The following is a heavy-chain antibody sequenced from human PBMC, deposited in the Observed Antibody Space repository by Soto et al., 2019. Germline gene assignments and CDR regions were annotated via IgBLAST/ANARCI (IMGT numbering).Heavy chain of an antibody. CDR1: GGSISSSSYF. CDR2: MYYSGTT. D-gene: IGHD3-10*01. Sequence: SETLSLTCTVSGGSISSSSYFWGWIRQPPGKGLERIGSMYYSGTTYYNPSLKSRVTISVDTSKNQFSLKLSSVTAADTAVYYCARVAHNYYGSGSYHNWFDPWGQGTLVTVSS. J-gene: IGHJ5*02. V-gene: IGHV4-39*07. CDR3: ARVAHNYYGSGSYHNWFDP.